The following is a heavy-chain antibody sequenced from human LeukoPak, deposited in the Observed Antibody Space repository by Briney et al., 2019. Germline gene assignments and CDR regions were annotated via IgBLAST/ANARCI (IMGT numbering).Heavy chain of an antibody. CDR3: AKGELEGNLDY. D-gene: IGHD1-1*01. CDR1: GFTFDDYA. Sequence: GRSLRLSCAASGFTFDDYAMHWVRQAPGEGLEWVSGISWSSGSIGYADSVKGRFTISRDNAKNSLYLQMNSLRAEDTALYYCAKGELEGNLDYWGQGTLVTVSS. CDR2: ISWSSGSI. J-gene: IGHJ4*02. V-gene: IGHV3-9*01.